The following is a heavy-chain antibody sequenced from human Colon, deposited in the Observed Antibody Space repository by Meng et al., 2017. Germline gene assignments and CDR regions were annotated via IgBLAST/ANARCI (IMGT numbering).Heavy chain of an antibody. D-gene: IGHD2-15*01. Sequence: QGQLVHAGAEVKEPGAYGKVSYKASEYNFTEKYIHWVRQAPGQGLEWMGWINPNNGGTKYAHKFQGRVAMTRDTSVTTASIELSSLRSDDTAVYFCARLYCSGGTCYQLERSDIWGQGTLVTVSS. CDR3: ARLYCSGGTCYQLERSDI. CDR1: EYNFTEKY. J-gene: IGHJ3*02. CDR2: INPNNGGT. V-gene: IGHV1-2*02.